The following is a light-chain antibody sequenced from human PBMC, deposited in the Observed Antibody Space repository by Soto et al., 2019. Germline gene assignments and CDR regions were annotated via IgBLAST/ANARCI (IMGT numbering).Light chain of an antibody. V-gene: IGLV1-40*01. CDR2: GNS. J-gene: IGLJ2*01. CDR3: QSYDSSHVV. Sequence: QAVVTPPPSVSGAPGQRVTISCTGSSSNIGAGYDVHWYQQLPGTAPKLLIYGNSNRPSGVPDRFSGSKSGTSASLAITGLQAEDEADYYCQSYDSSHVVFGGGTQLTVL. CDR1: SSNIGAGYD.